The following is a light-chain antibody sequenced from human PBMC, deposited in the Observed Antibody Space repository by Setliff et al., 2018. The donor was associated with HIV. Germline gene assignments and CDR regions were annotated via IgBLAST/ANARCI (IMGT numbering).Light chain of an antibody. J-gene: IGLJ1*01. CDR3: QVWDSSSGLYV. V-gene: IGLV3-21*04. CDR1: NIGSKS. CDR2: YDS. Sequence: YELTQPPSVSVAPGKTARITCGGNNIGSKSVHWYQQKPGQAPVLVIYYDSDRPSGIPERFSGSNSGNTATLTITRVEAGEEADYYCQVWDSSSGLYVFGTGTKV.